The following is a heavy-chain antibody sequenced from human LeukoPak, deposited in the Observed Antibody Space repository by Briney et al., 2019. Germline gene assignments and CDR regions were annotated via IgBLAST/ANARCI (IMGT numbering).Heavy chain of an antibody. V-gene: IGHV4-34*01. D-gene: IGHD3-10*01. J-gene: IGHJ4*02. CDR3: ARFITMVRGALDY. CDR1: GGSFSGYY. CDR2: INHSGST. Sequence: SETLSLTCAVYGGSFSGYYWSWIRQPPGKGLEWIGEINHSGSTNYNPSLKSRVTISVDTSKNQFSLKLSPVTAADTAVYYCARFITMVRGALDYWGQGTLVTVSS.